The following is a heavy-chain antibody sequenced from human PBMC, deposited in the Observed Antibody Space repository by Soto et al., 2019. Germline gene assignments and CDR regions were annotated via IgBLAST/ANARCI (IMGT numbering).Heavy chain of an antibody. V-gene: IGHV4-38-2*02. Sequence: PSETLSLTCAVSGYSISSGYYWGWIRQPPGKGLEWIGSIYHSGSTYYNPSLKSRVTISVDTSKNQFSLKLSSVTAADTAVYYCARESDILTGYYMGYYYYGMDVWGRGTTVTVSS. CDR3: ARESDILTGYYMGYYYYGMDV. CDR1: GYSISSGYY. CDR2: IYHSGST. D-gene: IGHD3-9*01. J-gene: IGHJ6*02.